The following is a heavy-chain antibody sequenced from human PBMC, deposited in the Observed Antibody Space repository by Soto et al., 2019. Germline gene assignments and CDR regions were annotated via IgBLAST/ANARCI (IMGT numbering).Heavy chain of an antibody. CDR1: GYTLTELS. Sequence: GASVKVSCKVSGYTLTELSMHWVRQAPGKGLEWMGGFDPEDGETIYAQKFQGRVTMTEDTSTDTAYMELSSLRSEDTAVYYCATGRQYYYGSGSYSPRYNWFDPWGQGTLVTVSS. CDR2: FDPEDGET. V-gene: IGHV1-24*01. J-gene: IGHJ5*02. D-gene: IGHD3-10*01. CDR3: ATGRQYYYGSGSYSPRYNWFDP.